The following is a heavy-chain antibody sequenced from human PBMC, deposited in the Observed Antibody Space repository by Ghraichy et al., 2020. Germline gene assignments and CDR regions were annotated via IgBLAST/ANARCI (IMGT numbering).Heavy chain of an antibody. V-gene: IGHV3-23*01. CDR2: VNGGGYST. Sequence: GGSLRLSCTASGFTYRNYAMNWVRQAPGKGLEWVSTVNGGGYSTLYADSVKGWFSISRDNSKNTLYLQMNNLRAEDTAVYYCARGGYTYANPHYYFDYWGQGALVSVSS. D-gene: IGHD5-18*01. J-gene: IGHJ4*02. CDR3: ARGGYTYANPHYYFDY. CDR1: GFTYRNYA.